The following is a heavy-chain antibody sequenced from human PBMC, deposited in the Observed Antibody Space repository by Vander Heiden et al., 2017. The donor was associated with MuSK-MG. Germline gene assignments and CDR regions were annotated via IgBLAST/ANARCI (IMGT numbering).Heavy chain of an antibody. D-gene: IGHD3-10*01. CDR3: AKGGLGESFES. CDR2: FEAAGDT. Sequence: EVQLVESGGGLVQPGGSLRLSCEASGFTFSIYDMHWVRQATGKGLEWVSTFEAAGDTDYANSVKGRFIISRDNAKNSLYLQGNSLRAGDTAVYYCAKGGLGESFESWGQGTLVTVS. V-gene: IGHV3-13*01. CDR1: GFTFSIYD. J-gene: IGHJ4*02.